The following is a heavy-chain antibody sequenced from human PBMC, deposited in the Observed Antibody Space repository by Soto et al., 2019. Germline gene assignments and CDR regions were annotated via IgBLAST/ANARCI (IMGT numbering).Heavy chain of an antibody. D-gene: IGHD3-10*01. CDR3: VRVGTWTYYYGSGALGGDY. J-gene: IGHJ4*02. Sequence: ASVKVSCKASGYTFTSYYMHWVRQAPGQGLEWMGIINPSNGSTSYAQKLQGRVTMTTDTSTSTGYMELRSLRSDDTAVYYCVRVGTWTYYYGSGALGGDYWGQGTLVTVSS. V-gene: IGHV1-46*01. CDR2: INPSNGST. CDR1: GYTFTSYY.